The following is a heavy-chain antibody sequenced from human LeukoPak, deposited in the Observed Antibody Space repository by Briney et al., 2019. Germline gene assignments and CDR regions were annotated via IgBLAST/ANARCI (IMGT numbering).Heavy chain of an antibody. D-gene: IGHD1-26*01. CDR3: ARVNLGGSYLIDY. V-gene: IGHV1-2*02. J-gene: IGHJ4*02. CDR1: GYTFTSYY. CDR2: INPNSGGT. Sequence: ASVKVSCKASGYTFTSYYMHWVRQAPGQGLEWMGWINPNSGGTNYAQKFQGRVTMTRDTSISTAYMELSRLRSDDTAVYYCARVNLGGSYLIDYWGQGTLVTVSS.